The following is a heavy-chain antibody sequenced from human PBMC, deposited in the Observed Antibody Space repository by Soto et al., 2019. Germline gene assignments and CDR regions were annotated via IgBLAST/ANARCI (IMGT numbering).Heavy chain of an antibody. J-gene: IGHJ6*03. CDR1: GFTFSDYY. D-gene: IGHD3-10*01. CDR3: ASFPLRSGSYYYYYYYMDV. CDR2: ISSSGSTI. V-gene: IGHV3-11*01. Sequence: QVQLVESGGGLVKPGGSLRLSCAASGFTFSDYYMSWIRQAPGKGLEWVSYISSSGSTIYYADSVKGRFTISRDDAKNSLYLQMNSLRAEDTAVYYCASFPLRSGSYYYYYYYMDVWGKGTTVTVSS.